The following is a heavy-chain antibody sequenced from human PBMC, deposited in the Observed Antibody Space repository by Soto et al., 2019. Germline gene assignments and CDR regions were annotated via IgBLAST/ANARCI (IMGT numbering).Heavy chain of an antibody. D-gene: IGHD6-19*01. CDR3: ARDGKQWLGGGYFYYGMDV. CDR1: GDSVSSNSAA. Sequence: SQTLSLTCAISGDSVSSNSAAWNWIRQSPSRGLEWLGRTYYRSKWYNDYAVSVKSRITINPDTSKNQFSLQLNSVTPEDTAVYYCARDGKQWLGGGYFYYGMDVWGQGTTVTVSS. J-gene: IGHJ6*02. CDR2: TYYRSKWYN. V-gene: IGHV6-1*01.